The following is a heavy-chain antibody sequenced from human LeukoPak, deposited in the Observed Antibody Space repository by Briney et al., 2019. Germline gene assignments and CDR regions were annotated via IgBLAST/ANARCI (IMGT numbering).Heavy chain of an antibody. V-gene: IGHV1-2*02. J-gene: IGHJ4*02. CDR3: ARVRLTGNLGRGFFDY. Sequence: ASVKVSCKASGYTFTGYYIHWVRQAPGQGLEWMGWLNPNSGDTTYAQRFQGRVIVTTDTSTSTAYMELRSLRSDDTAVYYCARVRLTGNLGRGFFDYWGQGTLVTVSS. CDR1: GYTFTGYY. D-gene: IGHD3-9*01. CDR2: LNPNSGDT.